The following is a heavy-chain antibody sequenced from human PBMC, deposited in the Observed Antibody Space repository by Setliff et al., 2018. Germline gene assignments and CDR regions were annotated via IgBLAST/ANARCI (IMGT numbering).Heavy chain of an antibody. CDR1: AFTFKNYW. CDR2: IKGDGSEK. V-gene: IGHV3-7*01. Sequence: PGGSLRLSCAASAFTFKNYWMSWVRQAPGKGLEWVANIKGDGSEKFYLDSVKGRFTISRDNAKNSLYLQLNSLRAEDTAMYYCARGYFYGSGNWFDPWGQGTLVTVSS. J-gene: IGHJ5*02. D-gene: IGHD3-10*01. CDR3: ARGYFYGSGNWFDP.